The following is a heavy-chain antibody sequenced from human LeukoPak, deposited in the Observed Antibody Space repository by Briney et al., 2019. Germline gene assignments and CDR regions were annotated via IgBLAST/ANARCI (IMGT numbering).Heavy chain of an antibody. CDR2: IYYSGST. J-gene: IGHJ4*02. CDR3: AREDSFYDSSGYHPKPFDY. CDR1: GGSISSSSYY. D-gene: IGHD3-22*01. V-gene: IGHV4-39*07. Sequence: PSETLSLTCTVSGGSISSSSYYWGWIRQPPGKGLEWIGSIYYSGSTYYNPSLKSRVTISVDTSKNQFSLKLSSVTAADTAVYYCAREDSFYDSSGYHPKPFDYWGQGTLVTVSS.